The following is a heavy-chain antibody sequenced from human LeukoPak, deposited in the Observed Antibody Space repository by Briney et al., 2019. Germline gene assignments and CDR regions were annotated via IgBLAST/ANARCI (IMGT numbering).Heavy chain of an antibody. CDR2: IKSQADGETT. Sequence: GGFLRLSCAASGFTFRDSWMTWVRQAPGKGLEWVGRIKSQADGETTDYAAPVKGRFTISRDDSKNMMHLQMDSPKTEDTAVYYCATRQLPNCDCPLDFWGQGTLVTVSS. CDR1: GFTFRDSW. V-gene: IGHV3-15*01. D-gene: IGHD2-21*02. CDR3: ATRQLPNCDCPLDF. J-gene: IGHJ4*02.